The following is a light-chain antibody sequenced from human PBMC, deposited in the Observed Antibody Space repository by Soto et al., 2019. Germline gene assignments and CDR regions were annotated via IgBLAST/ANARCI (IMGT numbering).Light chain of an antibody. V-gene: IGLV1-44*01. CDR2: SNN. Sequence: QSVLCQTPSASGTPGQRVTISCSGSSSNIGSNTVNWYQQLPGTAPKLLIYSNNQRPSGVPDRFSGSKSGTSASLAISGLQSEDEADYYCAAWDDSLNGHVFGTGTKVTVL. CDR3: AAWDDSLNGHV. CDR1: SSNIGSNT. J-gene: IGLJ1*01.